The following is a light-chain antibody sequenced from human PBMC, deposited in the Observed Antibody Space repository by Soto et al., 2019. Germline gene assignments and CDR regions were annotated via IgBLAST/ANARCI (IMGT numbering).Light chain of an antibody. CDR2: DAS. CDR3: QQYDYLPFT. J-gene: IGKJ3*01. Sequence: DVQMTQSPSSLSASVRDRVTITCQASQDLRKYLNWYQQKPGKAPQLLISDASKLEPGVPSRFSGSGSGTDFAFTISSLQPEDIGIYYCQQYDYLPFTFGPGTKVHFE. V-gene: IGKV1-33*01. CDR1: QDLRKY.